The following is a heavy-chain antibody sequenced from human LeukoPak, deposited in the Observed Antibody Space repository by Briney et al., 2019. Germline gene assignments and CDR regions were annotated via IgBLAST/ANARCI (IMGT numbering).Heavy chain of an antibody. D-gene: IGHD3-22*01. CDR3: ARAKVYYYDSSGYYDY. J-gene: IGHJ4*02. CDR2: IYYSGST. Sequence: SETLSLTCSVSTDSISSYYWSWIRQPPGKGLEWIGYIYYSGSTNYNPSLKSRVTISVDTSKNQFSLKLSSVTAADTAVYYCARAKVYYYDSSGYYDYWGQGTLVTVSS. CDR1: TDSISSYY. V-gene: IGHV4-59*08.